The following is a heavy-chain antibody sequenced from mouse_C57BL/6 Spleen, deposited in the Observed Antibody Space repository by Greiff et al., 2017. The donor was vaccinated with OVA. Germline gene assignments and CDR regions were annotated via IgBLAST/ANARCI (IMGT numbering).Heavy chain of an antibody. CDR3: ARGGSNYVEYFDY. CDR1: GYTFTSYW. V-gene: IGHV1-69*01. D-gene: IGHD2-5*01. Sequence: QVQLQQPGAELVMPGASVKLSCKASGYTFTSYWMHWVKQRPGQGLEWIGEIDPSDSYTNYNQKFKGKSTLTVDKSSSTAYMQLSSLTSEDSAVYYCARGGSNYVEYFDYWGQGTTLTVSS. J-gene: IGHJ2*01. CDR2: IDPSDSYT.